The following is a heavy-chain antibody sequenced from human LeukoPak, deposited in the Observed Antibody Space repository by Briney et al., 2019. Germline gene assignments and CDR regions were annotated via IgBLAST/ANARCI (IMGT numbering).Heavy chain of an antibody. CDR3: ARGGATLHQPNAFDI. J-gene: IGHJ3*02. Sequence: ASVKVPCKVSGYTLTELSMHLVRQAHGTGLEWMGGFAPEDGETIYAQKFQGRVTMTEDTSTDTAYMELSSLRSEDTAVYYCARGGATLHQPNAFDIWGQGTMVTVSS. CDR1: GYTLTELS. V-gene: IGHV1-24*01. D-gene: IGHD1-26*01. CDR2: FAPEDGET.